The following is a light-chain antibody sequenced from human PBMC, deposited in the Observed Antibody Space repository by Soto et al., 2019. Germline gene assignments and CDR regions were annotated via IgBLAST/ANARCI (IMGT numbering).Light chain of an antibody. Sequence: QSVLTQPRSVSGSPGQSVTISCTGTSSDVGSYKDVSWYQHHPGKVPKLMIYDVSERPSGVPDRFSGSKSGNTASLTISGLHAEDEANYYCCAYADTFYVFGTGTKLTVL. CDR2: DVS. V-gene: IGLV2-11*01. CDR3: CAYADTFYV. CDR1: SSDVGSYKD. J-gene: IGLJ1*01.